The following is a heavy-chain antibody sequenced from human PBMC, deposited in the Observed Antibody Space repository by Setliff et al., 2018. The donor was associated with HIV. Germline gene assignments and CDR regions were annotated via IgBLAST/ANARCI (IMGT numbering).Heavy chain of an antibody. CDR1: GYTFSDYG. J-gene: IGHJ3*02. Sequence: AASVKVSCKASGYTFSDYGISWLRQAPGQGPEWMGWISGDNGDTNYAQKFQGRVTMTRDTSTSTVYMELSSLRSEDTAVYYCALCYYDSSGPTDAFDIWGQGTVVTVS. CDR3: ALCYYDSSGPTDAFDI. D-gene: IGHD3-22*01. V-gene: IGHV1-18*01. CDR2: ISGDNGDT.